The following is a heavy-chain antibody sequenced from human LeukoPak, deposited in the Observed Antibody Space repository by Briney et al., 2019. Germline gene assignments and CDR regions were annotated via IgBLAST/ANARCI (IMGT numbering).Heavy chain of an antibody. CDR2: ISYDGSNK. V-gene: IGHV3-30*18. J-gene: IGHJ4*02. CDR3: AKGLMGAMASLLDY. D-gene: IGHD1-26*01. Sequence: GGSLRLSCAASGFTFSSYGMHWVRQAPGKGLEWVAVISYDGSNKYYADSVKGRFTISRDNSKNTLYLQMNSLRAEDTAVYYCAKGLMGAMASLLDYWGQGTLVTVSS. CDR1: GFTFSSYG.